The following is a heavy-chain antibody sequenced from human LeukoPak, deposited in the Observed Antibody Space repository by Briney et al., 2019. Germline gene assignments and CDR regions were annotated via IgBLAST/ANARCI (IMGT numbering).Heavy chain of an antibody. CDR3: AKGFYIVEVPAAHPYFDY. V-gene: IGHV3-23*01. D-gene: IGHD2-2*01. CDR2: ISGDAGTT. CDR1: GFPFSNYA. J-gene: IGHJ4*02. Sequence: GGSLRLSCVASGFPFSNYAMSWVRQAPGKGLECVSVISGDAGTTYYADSVKGRFTISRDNSKNTLYLQMNSLRAEDTAVYYCAKGFYIVEVPAAHPYFDYWGQGTLVTVSS.